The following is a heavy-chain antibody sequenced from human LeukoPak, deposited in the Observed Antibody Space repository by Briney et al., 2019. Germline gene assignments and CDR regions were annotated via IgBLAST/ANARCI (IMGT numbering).Heavy chain of an antibody. CDR3: ASGPPLDY. V-gene: IGHV3-7*02. Sequence: GGSLRLSCAASGFTFSSSWMTWVRQAPGKGLEWVAHINEDGSDKYYVDSVTGRFSISRDNTKNSLYLQMSSLRAEDTARYYCASGPPLDYWGQGALVTVSS. J-gene: IGHJ4*02. CDR2: INEDGSDK. CDR1: GFTFSSSW.